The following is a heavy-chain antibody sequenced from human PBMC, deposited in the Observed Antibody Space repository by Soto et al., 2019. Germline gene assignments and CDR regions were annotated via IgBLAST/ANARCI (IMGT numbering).Heavy chain of an antibody. CDR2: ISSSSSYI. J-gene: IGHJ4*02. CDR3: ARDSLVGATHSDFDY. V-gene: IGHV3-21*01. CDR1: VFTFSSYS. D-gene: IGHD1-26*01. Sequence: GWSLRLSCASSVFTFSSYSMNWVRQAPGKGLEWVSSISSSSSYIYYADSVKGRFTISRDNAKNSLYLQMNSLRAEDTAVYYCARDSLVGATHSDFDYWGQGTLVTVSS.